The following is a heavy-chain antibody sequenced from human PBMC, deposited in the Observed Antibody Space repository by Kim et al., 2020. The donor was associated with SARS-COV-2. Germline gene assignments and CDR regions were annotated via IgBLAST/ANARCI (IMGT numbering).Heavy chain of an antibody. Sequence: ASVKVSCKVSGYTLTELSMHWVRQAPGKGLEWMGGFDPEDGETIYAQKFQGRVTMTEDTSTDTAYMELSSLRSEDTAVYYCATAPPPLRPFSSSWYGASWFDPWGQGTLVTVSS. CDR3: ATAPPPLRPFSSSWYGASWFDP. J-gene: IGHJ5*02. CDR1: GYTLTELS. D-gene: IGHD6-13*01. V-gene: IGHV1-24*01. CDR2: FDPEDGET.